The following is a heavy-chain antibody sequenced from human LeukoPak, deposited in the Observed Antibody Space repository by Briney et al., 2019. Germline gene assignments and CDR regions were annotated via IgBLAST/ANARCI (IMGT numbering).Heavy chain of an antibody. J-gene: IGHJ4*02. D-gene: IGHD2/OR15-2a*01. Sequence: PGGSLRLSCAASGFTFSSYGMHWVRQAPGKGLEWLAFIRYDGSNTYYADSVKGRFTVSRDDSKNTLYLQMNSLRGDDTAMYYCAKDGTSYYYIYYWGQGTLVTVSS. CDR2: IRYDGSNT. CDR1: GFTFSSYG. V-gene: IGHV3-30*02. CDR3: AKDGTSYYYIYY.